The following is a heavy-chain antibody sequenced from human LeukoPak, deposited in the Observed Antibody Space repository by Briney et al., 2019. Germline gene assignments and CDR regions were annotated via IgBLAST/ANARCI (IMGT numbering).Heavy chain of an antibody. J-gene: IGHJ6*02. D-gene: IGHD3-10*01. CDR3: ARLPVSDYYGSGSYYNTYEISPPDSYYYGMDV. CDR2: IYYSGST. V-gene: IGHV4-61*05. CDR1: GGSISSSSYY. Sequence: PSETLSLTCTVSGGSISSSSYYWSWIRQPPGKGLEWIGYIYYSGSTNYNPSLKSRVTISVDTSKNQFSLKLSSVTAADTAVYYCARLPVSDYYGSGSYYNTYEISPPDSYYYGMDVWGQGTTVTVSS.